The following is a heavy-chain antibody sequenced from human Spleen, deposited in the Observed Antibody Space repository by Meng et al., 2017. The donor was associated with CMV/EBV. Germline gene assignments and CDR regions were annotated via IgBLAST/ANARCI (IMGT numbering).Heavy chain of an antibody. J-gene: IGHJ5*02. D-gene: IGHD2-2*01. V-gene: IGHV4-34*01. CDR2: INHSGST. Sequence: LRLSCAVYGGSFSGYYWSWIRQPPGKGLEWIGEINHSGSTNYNPSLKSRVTISVDTSKNQFSLKLSSVTAADTAVYYCARRVTSVVPAAIFSGWFDPWGQGTLVTVSS. CDR1: GGSFSGYY. CDR3: ARRVTSVVPAAIFSGWFDP.